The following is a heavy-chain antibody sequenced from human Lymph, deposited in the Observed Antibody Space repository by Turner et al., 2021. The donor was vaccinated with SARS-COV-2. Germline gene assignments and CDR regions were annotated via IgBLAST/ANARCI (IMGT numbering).Heavy chain of an antibody. CDR1: GFTFSTYS. CDR3: ARDIPTTADYFDY. CDR2: ISSSSSYI. J-gene: IGHJ4*02. D-gene: IGHD4-17*01. Sequence: EVQLVESGGGLVRPGGSLRLSCAASGFTFSTYSMNWVRQAPGKGLEWISSISSSSSYIYYADSVKGRFTISRDDAKNSLYRQMNSLRAEYTAVYYCARDIPTTADYFDYWGQGTLVTVSS. V-gene: IGHV3-21*01.